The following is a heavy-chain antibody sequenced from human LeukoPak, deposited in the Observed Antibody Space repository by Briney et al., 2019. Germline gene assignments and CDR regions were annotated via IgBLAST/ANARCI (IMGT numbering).Heavy chain of an antibody. CDR1: GFTFTSSA. CDR2: IVVGSGNT. J-gene: IGHJ6*04. D-gene: IGHD2-2*01. Sequence: SVKVSCKASGFTFTSSAVQWVRQARGQRLEWIGWIVVGSGNTNYAQKFQERVTITRDMSTSTAYMELSSLRSEDTAVYYCAAAPGYCSSTSCHHYYYYGKDVWGKGTTVTVSS. V-gene: IGHV1-58*01. CDR3: AAAPGYCSSTSCHHYYYYGKDV.